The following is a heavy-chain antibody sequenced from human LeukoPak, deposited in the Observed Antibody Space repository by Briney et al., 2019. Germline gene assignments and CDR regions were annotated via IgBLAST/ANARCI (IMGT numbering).Heavy chain of an antibody. D-gene: IGHD4-23*01. CDR2: IYHSGST. CDR1: GGSISSGGYY. J-gene: IGHJ4*02. Sequence: SETLSLTCTVSGGSISSGGYYWSWIRQPPGKGLEWIGYIYHSGSTYYNPSLKSRVTISVDRSKNQFSLKLSSVTAADTAVYYCARGPTVVTRRIGYFDYWGQGTLVTVSS. V-gene: IGHV4-30-2*01. CDR3: ARGPTVVTRRIGYFDY.